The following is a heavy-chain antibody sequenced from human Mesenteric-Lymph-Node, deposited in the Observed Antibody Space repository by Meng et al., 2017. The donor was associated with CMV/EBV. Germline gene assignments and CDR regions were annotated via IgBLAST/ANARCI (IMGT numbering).Heavy chain of an antibody. D-gene: IGHD2-15*01. CDR2: INHSGST. J-gene: IGHJ4*02. Sequence: SFSGYYWSWIRQSPGKGLEWIGEINHSGSTNSNPSLKSRVTISVDTSKNQFSLKLSSVTAADTAVYYCARELGYCSGGSCYGGTFEYWGQGTLVTVSS. V-gene: IGHV4-34*01. CDR1: SFSGYY. CDR3: ARELGYCSGGSCYGGTFEY.